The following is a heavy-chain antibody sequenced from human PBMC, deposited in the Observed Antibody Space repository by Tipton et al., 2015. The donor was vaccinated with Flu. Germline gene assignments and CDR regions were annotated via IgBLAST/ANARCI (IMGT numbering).Heavy chain of an antibody. D-gene: IGHD6-19*01. Sequence: QSGAEVKKPGESLKISCKGSGYSFTSYWVGWVRQMPGKGLEWMGIIYPGDSDTRYSPSFQGQVTISADKSISTAYLQWSSLKASDTAMYYCVSHGRIAVASSEYGQHWGQGTLVSVSS. J-gene: IGHJ1*01. CDR3: VSHGRIAVASSEYGQH. CDR2: IYPGDSDT. CDR1: GYSFTSYW. V-gene: IGHV5-51*03.